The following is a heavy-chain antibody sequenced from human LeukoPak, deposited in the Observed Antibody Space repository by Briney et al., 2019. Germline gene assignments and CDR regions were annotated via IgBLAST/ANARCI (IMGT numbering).Heavy chain of an antibody. J-gene: IGHJ4*02. CDR1: GGSFSGYY. Sequence: SKTLSLTCAVEGGSFSGYYWSWIRQPPGKGLEWIGEINHSGSTNYNPSLKIRVTISVDTSKNQFSLKLSSVTAADTAVYYCASDTPAGTSPYWGQGTLATVSS. D-gene: IGHD1-7*01. V-gene: IGHV4-34*01. CDR2: INHSGST. CDR3: ASDTPAGTSPY.